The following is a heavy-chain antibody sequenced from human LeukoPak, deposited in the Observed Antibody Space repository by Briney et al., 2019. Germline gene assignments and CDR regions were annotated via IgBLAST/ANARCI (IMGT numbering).Heavy chain of an antibody. CDR2: IIPIFGIA. Sequence: SVKVSCKASGGTFSSYAISWVRQATGQGLEWMGRIIPIFGIANYAQKFQGRVTITADKSTSTAYMELSSLRSEDTAVYYCARSSDYSNYVLWFDPWGQGTLVTVSS. J-gene: IGHJ5*02. CDR1: GGTFSSYA. V-gene: IGHV1-69*04. CDR3: ARSSDYSNYVLWFDP. D-gene: IGHD4-11*01.